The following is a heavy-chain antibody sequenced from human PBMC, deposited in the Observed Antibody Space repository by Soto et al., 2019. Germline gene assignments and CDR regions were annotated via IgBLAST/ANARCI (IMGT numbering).Heavy chain of an antibody. CDR1: GFTFSSFS. CDR2: ISFSSSNI. J-gene: IGHJ6*02. V-gene: IGHV3-21*01. CDR3: ARSPQWTPLLRGGMDV. D-gene: IGHD6-19*01. Sequence: EVSLVESGGGLVKPGGSLRLSCAASGFTFSSFSMNWVRQAPGKGLEWVASISFSSSNIYHADSLKGRFTISRDNAQNSLYLQMNSLRDEDTAVYYCARSPQWTPLLRGGMDVWGRGTTVIVAS.